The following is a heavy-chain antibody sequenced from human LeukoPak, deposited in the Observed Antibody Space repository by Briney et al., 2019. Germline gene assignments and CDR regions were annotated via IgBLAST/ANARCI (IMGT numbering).Heavy chain of an antibody. V-gene: IGHV3-30*04. CDR1: GFTFSSYA. CDR2: ISYDGSNK. CDR3: AKAVLPEERWLQQNAVDY. D-gene: IGHD5-24*01. Sequence: GRSLRLSCAASGFTFSSYAMHWVRQAPGKGLEWVAVISYDGSNKYYADSVKGRFTISRDNSKNTLYLQMNSLRAEDTALYYCAKAVLPEERWLQQNAVDYWGQGALVTVSS. J-gene: IGHJ4*02.